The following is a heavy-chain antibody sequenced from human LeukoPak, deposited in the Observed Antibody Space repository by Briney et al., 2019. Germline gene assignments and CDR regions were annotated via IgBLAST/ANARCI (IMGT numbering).Heavy chain of an antibody. CDR1: GGSISTYY. J-gene: IGHJ6*03. V-gene: IGHV4-59*01. D-gene: IGHD4-17*01. CDR2: IYYSGST. CDR3: ARARTTTNYYYYMGV. Sequence: SETLSPTCTVSGGSISTYYWSWIRQPPGKGLEYIGYIYYSGSTNYSPSLKSRLTISVDTSKSQFSLKLSSVTAADTAVYYCARARTTTNYYYYMGVWGKGTTVTVSS.